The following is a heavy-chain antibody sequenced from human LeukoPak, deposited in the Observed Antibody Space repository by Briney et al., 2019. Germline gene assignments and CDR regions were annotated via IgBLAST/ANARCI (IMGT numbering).Heavy chain of an antibody. D-gene: IGHD3-16*02. J-gene: IGHJ4*02. V-gene: IGHV4-34*01. CDR2: INHSGST. CDR3: ARAGPDYVWGSYRYTPGYFDY. CDR1: GGSFSGYY. Sequence: SETLSLTCAVYGGSFSGYYWSWIRQPPGKGLEWIGEINHSGSTNCNPSLKSRVTISVDTSKNQFSLKLSSVTAADTAVYYCARAGPDYVWGSYRYTPGYFDYWGQGTLVTVSS.